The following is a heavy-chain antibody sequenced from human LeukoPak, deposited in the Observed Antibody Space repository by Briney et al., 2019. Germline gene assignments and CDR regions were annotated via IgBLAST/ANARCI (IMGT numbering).Heavy chain of an antibody. J-gene: IGHJ3*02. D-gene: IGHD6-13*01. CDR2: ISYDGSNK. V-gene: IGHV3-30-3*01. Sequence: GGSLRLSCAASGFTFSSYAMHWVRQAPGKGLEWVAVISYDGSNKYYADSVKGRFTISRDNSKNTLYLQMNSLRAEDTAVYYCAKDLGYSSSWYGSDAFDIWGQGTMVTVSS. CDR3: AKDLGYSSSWYGSDAFDI. CDR1: GFTFSSYA.